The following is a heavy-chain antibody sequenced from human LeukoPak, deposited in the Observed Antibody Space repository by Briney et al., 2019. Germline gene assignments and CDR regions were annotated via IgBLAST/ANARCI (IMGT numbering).Heavy chain of an antibody. CDR1: GGSISSYY. Sequence: ASETLSLTCTVSGGSISSYYWSWTRQPPGKGLEWIGYIYYSGSTNYNPSLKSRVTISVDTSKNQFSLKLSSVTAADTAVYYCARSPYYDILTLGYYYYYMDVWGKGTTVTVSS. D-gene: IGHD3-9*01. J-gene: IGHJ6*03. CDR3: ARSPYYDILTLGYYYYYMDV. CDR2: IYYSGST. V-gene: IGHV4-59*08.